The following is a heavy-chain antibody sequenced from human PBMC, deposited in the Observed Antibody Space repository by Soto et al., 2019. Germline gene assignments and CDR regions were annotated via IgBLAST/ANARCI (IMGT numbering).Heavy chain of an antibody. CDR2: ISYDGSNK. D-gene: IGHD3-22*01. CDR3: AKDLRRFLQYYDSSGYYYLDAFDI. V-gene: IGHV3-30*18. CDR1: GFTFSSYG. Sequence: PGGSLRLSCAASGFTFSSYGMHWVRQAPGKGLEWVAVISYDGSNKYYADSVKGRFTISRDNSKNTLYLQMNSLRAEDTAVYYCAKDLRRFLQYYDSSGYYYLDAFDIWGQGTMVTVSS. J-gene: IGHJ3*02.